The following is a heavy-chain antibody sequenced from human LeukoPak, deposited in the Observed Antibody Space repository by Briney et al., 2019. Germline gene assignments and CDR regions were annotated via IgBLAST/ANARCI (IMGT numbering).Heavy chain of an antibody. CDR2: INHNGNVN. CDR3: ARGGGLDV. Sequence: PGGSLRLSCAACGFTFSSYWMNWARQAPGKGLEWVASINHNGNVNYYVDSAKGRFTISRDNAKNSLYLQMSNLRAEDTAVYFCARGGGLDVWGQGATVTVSS. V-gene: IGHV3-7*03. CDR1: GFTFSSYW. J-gene: IGHJ6*02. D-gene: IGHD3-16*01.